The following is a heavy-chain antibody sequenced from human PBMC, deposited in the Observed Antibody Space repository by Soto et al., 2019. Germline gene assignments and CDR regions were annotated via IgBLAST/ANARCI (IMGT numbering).Heavy chain of an antibody. Sequence: ASVKVSCKASGYTFTSYAMHWVRQAPGQRLEWMGWINAGNGNTKYSQKFQGRVTITRDTSASTAYMELSSLRSEDTAVYYCARDRSSYDYVWGSYRSDAFDIWGQGTMVTVSS. D-gene: IGHD3-16*02. CDR1: GYTFTSYA. CDR2: INAGNGNT. J-gene: IGHJ3*02. CDR3: ARDRSSYDYVWGSYRSDAFDI. V-gene: IGHV1-3*01.